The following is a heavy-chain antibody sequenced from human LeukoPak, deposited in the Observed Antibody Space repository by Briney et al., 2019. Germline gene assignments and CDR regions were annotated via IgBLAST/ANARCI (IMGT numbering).Heavy chain of an antibody. Sequence: GGSLRLSCAASGFAFSRHGIHWVRQAPGKGLEWVAFIPYDGSNKFYADSVKGRFTISRDNSKNTLYLQMNSLRAEDTAVYYCARGVGQYSSSPFDYWGQGTLVTVSS. CDR3: ARGVGQYSSSPFDY. J-gene: IGHJ4*02. CDR1: GFAFSRHG. CDR2: IPYDGSNK. D-gene: IGHD6-13*01. V-gene: IGHV3-30*02.